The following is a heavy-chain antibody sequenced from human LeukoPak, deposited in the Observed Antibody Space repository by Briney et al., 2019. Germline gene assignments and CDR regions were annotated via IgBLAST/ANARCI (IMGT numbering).Heavy chain of an antibody. CDR1: GSSISSYY. CDR2: IYTSGST. CDR3: ARTPSFDVWGSYDWFDP. J-gene: IGHJ5*02. Sequence: PSETLSLTCTVSGSSISSYYWNWIRQPAGKGLEWIGRIYTSGSTNYNPSLKSRVTISVDKSKNQFSLELSSVTAADTAVYYCARTPSFDVWGSYDWFDPWGQGTLVTVSS. V-gene: IGHV4-4*07. D-gene: IGHD3-16*01.